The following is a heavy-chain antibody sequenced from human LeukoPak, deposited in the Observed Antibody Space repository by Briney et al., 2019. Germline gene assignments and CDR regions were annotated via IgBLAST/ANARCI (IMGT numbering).Heavy chain of an antibody. D-gene: IGHD1-26*01. CDR2: INHSGST. V-gene: IGHV4-34*01. CDR1: GGSISSYY. J-gene: IGHJ4*02. Sequence: SETLSLTCTVSGGSISSYYWSWIRQPPGKGLEWIGEINHSGSTNYNPSLKSRVTISVDTSKNQFSLKLSSVTAADTAVYYCATSEWELPFDYWGQGTLVTVSS. CDR3: ATSEWELPFDY.